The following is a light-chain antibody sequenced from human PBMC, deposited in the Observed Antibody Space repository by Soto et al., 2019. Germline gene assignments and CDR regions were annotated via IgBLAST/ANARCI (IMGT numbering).Light chain of an antibody. CDR2: KAS. Sequence: DTQMTQSPSTLSASVGERVTITCRASQTISNWVAWYQQKPGKAPKLLIYKASSIDSGVPSRFSGSRSGTEFTLTISSLQPDDFATYYCQQYNSYATFGQGTKVEIK. CDR1: QTISNW. V-gene: IGKV1-5*03. CDR3: QQYNSYAT. J-gene: IGKJ1*01.